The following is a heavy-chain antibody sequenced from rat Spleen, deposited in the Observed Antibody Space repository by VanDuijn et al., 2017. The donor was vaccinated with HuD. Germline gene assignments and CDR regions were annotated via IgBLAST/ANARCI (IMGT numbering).Heavy chain of an antibody. V-gene: IGHV5-25*01. CDR3: AKGGLGVWYFDF. Sequence: EVQLVESGGGLVQPGMSLKLSCAASGFTFSHYYMAWVRQAPTKGLEWLATISTGGGNTYYRDSVKGRFTISRDNTKNTLYLQMDSLRSEDTATYYCAKGGLGVWYFDFWGPGTMVTVSS. D-gene: IGHD5-1*01. CDR2: ISTGGGNT. CDR1: GFTFSHYY. J-gene: IGHJ1*01.